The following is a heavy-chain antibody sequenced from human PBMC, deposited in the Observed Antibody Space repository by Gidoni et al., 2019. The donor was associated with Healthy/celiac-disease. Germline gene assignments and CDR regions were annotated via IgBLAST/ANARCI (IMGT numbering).Heavy chain of an antibody. Sequence: EVQLVESGGGLIQPGGYLRLSGAASGFTVSSNDMSWVRQAPGRGLEWVSVIYSGGSTYYADSVQGRFTISRDNSKNTLYLHMNSLRAEDTAVYYCAIDLYSRNWGQGTLVTVSS. CDR3: AIDLYSRN. V-gene: IGHV3-53*01. J-gene: IGHJ4*02. D-gene: IGHD6-13*01. CDR2: IYSGGST. CDR1: GFTVSSND.